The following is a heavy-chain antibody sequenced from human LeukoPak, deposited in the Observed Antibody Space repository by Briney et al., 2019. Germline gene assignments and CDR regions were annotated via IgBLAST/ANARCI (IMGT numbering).Heavy chain of an antibody. V-gene: IGHV1-69*06. D-gene: IGHD6-13*01. CDR2: IIPIFGTA. CDR1: GYTFTSYG. CDR3: ARVFQQLGPRGWFDP. J-gene: IGHJ5*02. Sequence: RASVKVSCKASGYTFTSYGISWVRQAPGQGLEWMGGIIPIFGTANYAQKFQGRVTITADKSTSTAYMELSSLRSEDTAVYYCARVFQQLGPRGWFDPWGQGTLVTVSS.